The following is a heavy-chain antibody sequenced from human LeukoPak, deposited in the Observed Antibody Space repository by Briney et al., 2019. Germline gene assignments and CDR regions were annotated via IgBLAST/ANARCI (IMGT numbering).Heavy chain of an antibody. V-gene: IGHV4-59*01. D-gene: IGHD5-12*01. CDR3: ARSGDGYHPDY. Sequence: PSETLSLTCTVSGGSISSYYWSWIRQPPGKGLEWIGYIYYSGSTNYNPSLKSRVTISVDTSKNQFSLKLSSVTAADTAVYYCARSGDGYHPDYWGQGTLVTASS. CDR1: GGSISSYY. J-gene: IGHJ4*02. CDR2: IYYSGST.